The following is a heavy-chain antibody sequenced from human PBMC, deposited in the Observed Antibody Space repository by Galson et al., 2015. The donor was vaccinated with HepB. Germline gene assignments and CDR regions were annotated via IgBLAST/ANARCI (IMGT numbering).Heavy chain of an antibody. D-gene: IGHD3-3*01. CDR3: ATWKYGFWSGYYTVDSPSDY. CDR2: INAGNGNT. V-gene: IGHV1-3*01. Sequence: SVKVSCKASGYTFTSYAMHWVRQAPGQRLEWMGWINAGNGNTKYSQKFQGRVTITRDTSASTAYMELSSLRSEDTAVYYCATWKYGFWSGYYTVDSPSDYWGQGTLVTVSS. CDR1: GYTFTSYA. J-gene: IGHJ4*02.